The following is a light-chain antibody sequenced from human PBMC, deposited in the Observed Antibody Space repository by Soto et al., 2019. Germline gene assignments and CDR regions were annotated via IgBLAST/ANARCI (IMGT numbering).Light chain of an antibody. CDR1: TNDIGGYNL. J-gene: IGLJ2*01. Sequence: QSVLTQPASVSGSPGQSITISCTGTTNDIGGYNLVSWYQQHPVKAPKLMIYEANKRPSGVSDRFSGSKSGNTASLTISPLQSEDEADYSCCSFAGGATFVFGGGTKLTVL. CDR3: CSFAGGATFV. V-gene: IGLV2-23*02. CDR2: EAN.